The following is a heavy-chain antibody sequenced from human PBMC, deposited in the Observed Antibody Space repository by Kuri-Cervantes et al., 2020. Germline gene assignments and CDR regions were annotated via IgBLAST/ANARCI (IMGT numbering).Heavy chain of an antibody. V-gene: IGHV1-3*01. J-gene: IGHJ4*02. Sequence: ASVKVSFKASGYTFSTYAMHWVRQAPGQRLEWMGWINADKGKGNTRYSQNFQDRVTITRETSASTVYMELSSLRSEDTAIYYFAREGALYGPLYFDYWGQGTLVTVSS. CDR1: GYTFSTYA. D-gene: IGHD2-8*01. CDR2: INADKGKGNT. CDR3: AREGALYGPLYFDY.